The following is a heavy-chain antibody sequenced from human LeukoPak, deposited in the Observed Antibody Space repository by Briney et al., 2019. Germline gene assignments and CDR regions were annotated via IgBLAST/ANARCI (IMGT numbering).Heavy chain of an antibody. Sequence: GGSMRLSCAASGFTFSSYWMHWVRQAPGKGLVWVSRINSDGSSTSYADSVKGRFTISRDNAKNTLYLQMNSLRAEDTAVYYRARALSGYDLFDYWGQGTLVTVSS. CDR2: INSDGSST. D-gene: IGHD5-12*01. V-gene: IGHV3-74*01. CDR1: GFTFSSYW. CDR3: ARALSGYDLFDY. J-gene: IGHJ4*02.